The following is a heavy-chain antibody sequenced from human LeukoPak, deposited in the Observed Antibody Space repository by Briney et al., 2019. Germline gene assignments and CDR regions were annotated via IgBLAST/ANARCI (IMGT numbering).Heavy chain of an antibody. D-gene: IGHD3-9*01. CDR2: TYYRSKWYN. V-gene: IGHV6-1*01. CDR1: GDSVSTNSAG. J-gene: IGHJ6*02. Sequence: PSQTLSLTCVISGDSVSTNSAGWHWIRQSPSRGLEWLGRTYYRSKWYNDYAISVKSRITLNPDPSKNQFSLQLNSVTPEDTAVYYCTRERYDALDVWGQGTTVSVSS. CDR3: TRERYDALDV.